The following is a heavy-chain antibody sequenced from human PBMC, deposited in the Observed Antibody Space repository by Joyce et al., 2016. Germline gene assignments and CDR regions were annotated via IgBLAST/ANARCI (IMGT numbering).Heavy chain of an antibody. CDR2: IKSDGSST. CDR3: ARLRRWSGPSDC. J-gene: IGHJ4*02. D-gene: IGHD4-23*01. Sequence: EVQLVESGGGLVQPGGSLRLSCAASGFTFSSYWMYWVGKAPGKGLVWVSRIKSDGSSTTSADSVKGRFTISRDNAKNTLYLQMNSLRAEDTAVYYCARLRRWSGPSDCWGQGTLVTVSS. CDR1: GFTFSSYW. V-gene: IGHV3-74*03.